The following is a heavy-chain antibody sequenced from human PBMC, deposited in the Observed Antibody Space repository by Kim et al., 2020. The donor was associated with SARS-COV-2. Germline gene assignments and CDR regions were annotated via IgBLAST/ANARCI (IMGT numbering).Heavy chain of an antibody. V-gene: IGHV1-46*01. J-gene: IGHJ3*02. CDR3: ARVNIVATNRYAFDI. D-gene: IGHD5-12*01. Sequence: KFQGRVTMTRDTSTSTVYMELSSLRSEDTAVYYCARVNIVATNRYAFDIWGQETMVTVSS.